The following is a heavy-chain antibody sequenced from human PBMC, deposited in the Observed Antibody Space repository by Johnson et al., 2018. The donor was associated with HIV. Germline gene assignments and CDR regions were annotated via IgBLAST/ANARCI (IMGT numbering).Heavy chain of an antibody. CDR3: ATGWGNWNDEGPDAFDI. Sequence: MQLVESGGGVVQPGRSLRLSCAASGFTFSSYGMHWVRQAPGKGLERVSYISSSGSTIYYADSVKGRFTISRDNAKNSLYLQMNSLRAEDTALYYCATGWGNWNDEGPDAFDIWGQGTMVTVSS. CDR1: GFTFSSYG. CDR2: ISSSGSTI. D-gene: IGHD1-20*01. J-gene: IGHJ3*02. V-gene: IGHV3-48*04.